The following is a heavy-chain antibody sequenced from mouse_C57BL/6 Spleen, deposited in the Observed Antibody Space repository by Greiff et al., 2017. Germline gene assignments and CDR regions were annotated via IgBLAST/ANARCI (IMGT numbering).Heavy chain of an antibody. V-gene: IGHV1-54*01. CDR1: GYAFTNYL. CDR2: INPGSGGT. CDR3: ARGSNYVGYAMDY. D-gene: IGHD2-5*01. Sequence: QVQLKESGAELVRPGTSVKVSCKASGYAFTNYLIEWVKQRPGQGLEWIGVINPGSGGTNYNEKFKGKATLTADKSSSTAYMQLSSLTSEDAAVYCCARGSNYVGYAMDYWGQGTSVTVSS. J-gene: IGHJ4*01.